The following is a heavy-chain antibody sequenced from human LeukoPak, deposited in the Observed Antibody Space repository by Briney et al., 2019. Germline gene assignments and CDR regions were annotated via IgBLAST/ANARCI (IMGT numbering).Heavy chain of an antibody. CDR1: GFTFDDYG. V-gene: IGHV3-20*04. CDR3: ARAYTSSRHYYYYYMDV. J-gene: IGHJ6*03. CDR2: ITWDSETT. D-gene: IGHD6-13*01. Sequence: PGGSLRLSSAASGFTFDDYGMSWVRQAPGKGLEWVSGITWDSETTGYADSVKGRFTISRDNAKNSLYLQMNSLRAEDTALYYCARAYTSSRHYYYYYMDVWGKRTTVTVSS.